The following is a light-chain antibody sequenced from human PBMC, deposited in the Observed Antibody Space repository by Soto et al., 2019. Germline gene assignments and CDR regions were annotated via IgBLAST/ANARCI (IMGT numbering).Light chain of an antibody. CDR1: SSDVGGYDY. CDR2: EVT. Sequence: QSVLAQPASVSGSPGQSVTISCTGTSSDVGGYDYVSWYQQHPGKAPKFMIYEVTYRPSGVSHRFSGSKSANTASLTISGLQAEDEADYYCSSYTTTSTYVFGTGNKVTV. J-gene: IGLJ1*01. V-gene: IGLV2-14*01. CDR3: SSYTTTSTYV.